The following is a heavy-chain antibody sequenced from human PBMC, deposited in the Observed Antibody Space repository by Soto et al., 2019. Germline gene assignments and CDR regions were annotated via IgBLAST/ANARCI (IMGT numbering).Heavy chain of an antibody. J-gene: IGHJ5*02. D-gene: IGHD2-21*02. CDR1: GYTFTDYA. V-gene: IGHV1-3*01. Sequence: QVHLVQSGSEVRKPGASVKVSCKTSGYTFTDYAIHWVRQAPEQPLEWRGWINPGTGDTKYSQKVQGRVTLSSDTCASTAYMNLDGLRSDDPAVYFCASAEGRRKLLPYWFEPWGQGTLVTVSS. CDR2: INPGTGDT. CDR3: ASAEGRRKLLPYWFEP.